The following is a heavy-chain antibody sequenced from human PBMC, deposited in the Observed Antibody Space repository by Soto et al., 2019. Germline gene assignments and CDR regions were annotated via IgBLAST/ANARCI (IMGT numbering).Heavy chain of an antibody. D-gene: IGHD6-6*01. V-gene: IGHV1-18*01. Sequence: GASVNVSCKASGYTFTSYGISWVRQAPGQGLEWMGWISAYNGNANYAQKLQGRVTMTTDTSTSTAYMELRSLRSDDTAVYYCARRIIGSSSVHWFDPWGQGTLVTVSS. CDR2: ISAYNGNA. CDR1: GYTFTSYG. J-gene: IGHJ5*02. CDR3: ARRIIGSSSVHWFDP.